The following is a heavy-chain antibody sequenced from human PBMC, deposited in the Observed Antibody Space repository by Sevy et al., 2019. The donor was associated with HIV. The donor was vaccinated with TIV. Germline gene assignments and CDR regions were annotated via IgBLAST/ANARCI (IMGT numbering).Heavy chain of an antibody. V-gene: IGHV3-74*01. CDR2: INGDGSST. Sequence: GGSLRLSCAASGFTFSSSWMHWVRQAPGKGLVWVSRINGDGSSTTYADSVKGRFTSFRDNAKNTLYLQMNSLRAEDTAVYLCAREGGSCSSTSCWNWFDPWGQGTLVIVSS. D-gene: IGHD2-2*03. J-gene: IGHJ5*02. CDR1: GFTFSSSW. CDR3: AREGGSCSSTSCWNWFDP.